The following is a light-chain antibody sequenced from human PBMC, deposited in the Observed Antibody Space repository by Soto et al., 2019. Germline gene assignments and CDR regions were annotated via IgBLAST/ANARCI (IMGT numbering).Light chain of an antibody. CDR2: DVT. Sequence: QSALTQPRSVSGSPGQSVTISCTGTSSDVGNFNYVSWYQQHSGKAPKVVIYDVTERPSGVPDRFSGSKSGNTASLTISGLQAEDEADYYCCSYAGSNNLVFGGGTKLTVL. J-gene: IGLJ3*02. CDR1: SSDVGNFNY. CDR3: CSYAGSNNLV. V-gene: IGLV2-11*01.